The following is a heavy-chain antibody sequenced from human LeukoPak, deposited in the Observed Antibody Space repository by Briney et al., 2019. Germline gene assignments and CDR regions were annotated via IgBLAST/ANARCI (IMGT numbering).Heavy chain of an antibody. CDR1: GGSISSYY. V-gene: IGHV4-59*08. D-gene: IGHD3-9*01. Sequence: SETLSLTCNVSGGSISSYYWSWIRQPPGKGLEWIGYIYYSGSTNYNPSLKSRVTISVDTSKNQFSLKLSSVTAADTAVYYCARHLRYYDILTGYGAYYGMDVWGQGTTVTVSS. CDR2: IYYSGST. CDR3: ARHLRYYDILTGYGAYYGMDV. J-gene: IGHJ6*02.